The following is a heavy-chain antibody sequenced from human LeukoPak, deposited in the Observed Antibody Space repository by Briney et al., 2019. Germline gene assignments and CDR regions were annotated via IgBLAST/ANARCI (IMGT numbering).Heavy chain of an antibody. CDR1: GYSISSGYY. Sequence: SETLSLTCAVSGYSISSGYYWGWIRQPPGKGLEWIGSIYHSGSTYYNPSLESRVTISVDTSKNQFSLKLSSVTAADTAVYYCARREGRSGSYFFDYWGQGTLVTVSS. CDR3: ARREGRSGSYFFDY. CDR2: IYHSGST. V-gene: IGHV4-38-2*01. D-gene: IGHD1-26*01. J-gene: IGHJ4*02.